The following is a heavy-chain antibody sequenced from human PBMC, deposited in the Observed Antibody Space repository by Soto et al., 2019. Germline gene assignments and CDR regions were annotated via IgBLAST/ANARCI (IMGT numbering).Heavy chain of an antibody. CDR1: GYTLTSYG. CDR2: ISAYNGNT. Sequence: ASVKVSCKASGYTLTSYGISWVRQSPGQGLEWMGWISAYNGNTNYAQKLQGRVTMTTDTSTSTAYMELRSLRSDDTAVYYCARVVRYFDWLLQTNCFDPWGQGTLVTVSS. V-gene: IGHV1-18*01. D-gene: IGHD3-9*01. CDR3: ARVVRYFDWLLQTNCFDP. J-gene: IGHJ5*02.